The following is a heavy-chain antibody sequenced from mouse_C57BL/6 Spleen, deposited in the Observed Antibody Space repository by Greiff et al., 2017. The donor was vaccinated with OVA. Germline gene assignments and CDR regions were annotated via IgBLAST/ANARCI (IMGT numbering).Heavy chain of an antibody. Sequence: VQLQQSGAELMKPGASVKLSCKATGYTFTGYWIEWVKQRPGNGLEWIGEIFTSSGNTTYNEKFKGKATFTAATSSNTAYMQLSSLTNEDSAVDYCARPSDYSRDYWGQGTSLTVSS. J-gene: IGHJ2*02. CDR2: IFTSSGNT. D-gene: IGHD2-4*01. CDR1: GYTFTGYW. V-gene: IGHV1-9*01. CDR3: ARPSDYSRDY.